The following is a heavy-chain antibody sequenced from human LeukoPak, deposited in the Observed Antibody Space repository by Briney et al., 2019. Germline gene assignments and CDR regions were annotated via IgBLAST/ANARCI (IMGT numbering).Heavy chain of an antibody. CDR2: IYYSGST. J-gene: IGHJ4*02. CDR1: GGSISSYY. Sequence: SETLSLTCTVSGGSISSYYWSWIRQPPGKGLEWIGYIYYSGSTNYNPSLKSRVTISVDTSKNQFSLKLSSVTAADTAVYYCARDSKVGATIDYWGQGTLVTVSS. V-gene: IGHV4-59*01. D-gene: IGHD1-26*01. CDR3: ARDSKVGATIDY.